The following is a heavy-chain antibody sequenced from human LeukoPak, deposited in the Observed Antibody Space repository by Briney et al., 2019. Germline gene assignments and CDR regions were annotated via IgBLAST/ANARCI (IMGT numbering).Heavy chain of an antibody. D-gene: IGHD2-2*01. CDR3: VRAYCSSTSCSFDY. J-gene: IGHJ4*02. CDR2: TTSNGGST. V-gene: IGHV3-64D*06. Sequence: GGSLRLSCSASGFTFSSFVMHWVRQAPGKGLEYVSATTSNGGSTYYADSVKGRFTISRENSKNTLYLQMSSLRAEDTAVYYCVRAYCSSTSCSFDYWGQGTLVTVSS. CDR1: GFTFSSFV.